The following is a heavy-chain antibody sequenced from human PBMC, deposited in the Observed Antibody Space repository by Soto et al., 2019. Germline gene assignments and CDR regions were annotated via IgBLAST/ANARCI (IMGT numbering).Heavy chain of an antibody. CDR2: ISWDGGST. V-gene: IGHV3-43D*03. CDR3: AKVSGPNYYDSSGYYFDY. CDR1: GFTFDDYA. Sequence: GGSLRLSCAASGFTFDDYAMHWVRQAPGKGLEWVSLISWDGGSTYYADSVKGRFTISSDNSKNSLYLQMNSLRAEDTALYYCAKVSGPNYYDSSGYYFDYWGQGTLVTVSS. D-gene: IGHD3-22*01. J-gene: IGHJ4*02.